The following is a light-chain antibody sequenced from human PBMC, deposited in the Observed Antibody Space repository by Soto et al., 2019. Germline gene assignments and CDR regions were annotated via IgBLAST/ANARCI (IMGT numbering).Light chain of an antibody. J-gene: IGLJ2*01. Sequence: QSVLTQPPSASGTPGQRVTISCSGSSSNIERNTVNWYQQLPGTAPKLLIYSNDQRPSGVLDRFSGAKSGASASLAISWLQSEDEADYFCAAWDDSLNGVVFGGGTKLTVL. CDR1: SSNIERNT. V-gene: IGLV1-44*01. CDR3: AAWDDSLNGVV. CDR2: SND.